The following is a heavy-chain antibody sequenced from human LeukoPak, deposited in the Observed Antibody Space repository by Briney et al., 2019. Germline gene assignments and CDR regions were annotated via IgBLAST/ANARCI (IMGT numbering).Heavy chain of an antibody. J-gene: IGHJ6*02. CDR1: GFTFSSYA. Sequence: GGSLRLSCAASGFTFSSYAMHWVRQAPGKGLEWVAVISYDGSNKYYADSVKGRFTISRDNSKNTLYLQMNSLRAEDTAVYYCAREWQQPIRRTRDYGMDVWGQGTTVTVSS. CDR3: AREWQQPIRRTRDYGMDV. D-gene: IGHD6-13*01. CDR2: ISYDGSNK. V-gene: IGHV3-30-3*01.